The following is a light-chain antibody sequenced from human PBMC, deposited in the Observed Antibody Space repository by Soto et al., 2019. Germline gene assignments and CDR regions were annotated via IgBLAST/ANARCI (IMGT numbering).Light chain of an antibody. CDR3: QSYDISLSGVV. J-gene: IGLJ2*01. Sequence: QSVLTQPPSVSGAPGQRVTISCTGSSSNIGAGYDVHWYQQLPGTDPKLLIYVNTNRPSGVPDRFSGSKSGTSASLAITGLQAEDEADYYCQSYDISLSGVVFGGGTKLTVL. CDR2: VNT. V-gene: IGLV1-40*01. CDR1: SSNIGAGYD.